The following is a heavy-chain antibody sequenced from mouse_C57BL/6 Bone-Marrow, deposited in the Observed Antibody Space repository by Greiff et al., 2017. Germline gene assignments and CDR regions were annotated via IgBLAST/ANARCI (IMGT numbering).Heavy chain of an antibody. J-gene: IGHJ2*01. V-gene: IGHV1-69*01. CDR2: IDPSDSYT. CDR3: AREGYSGDFDY. CDR1: GYTFTSYW. Sequence: QVQLQQSGAELVMPEASVKLSCKASGYTFTSYWMHWVKQRPGQGLEWIGEIDPSDSYTNYNQKFKGKSTLTVDKSSSTAYMQLRSLTSEDSAVYYCAREGYSGDFDYWGQGTTLTVSS. D-gene: IGHD2-12*01.